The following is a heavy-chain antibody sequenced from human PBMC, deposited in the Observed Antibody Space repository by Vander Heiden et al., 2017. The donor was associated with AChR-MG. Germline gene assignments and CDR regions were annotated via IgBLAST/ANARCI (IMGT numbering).Heavy chain of an antibody. D-gene: IGHD2-2*01. Sequence: EVQLVESGGGLVQPGGSLRLSCAASGFTFSSYSMNWVRQAPGKGLEWVSYISSSSSTIYYEDSVKGRFTISRDNAKNSLYLQMNSLRAEDTAVYYCARERCSSTSCPRTYFDYWGQGTLVTVSS. CDR2: ISSSSSTI. J-gene: IGHJ4*02. CDR3: ARERCSSTSCPRTYFDY. V-gene: IGHV3-48*01. CDR1: GFTFSSYS.